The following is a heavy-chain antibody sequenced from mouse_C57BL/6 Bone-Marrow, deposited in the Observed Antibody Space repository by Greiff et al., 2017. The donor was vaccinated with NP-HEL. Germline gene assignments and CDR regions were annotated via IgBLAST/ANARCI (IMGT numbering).Heavy chain of an antibody. CDR2: IDPENGDT. J-gene: IGHJ2*01. V-gene: IGHV14-4*01. CDR1: GFNIKDDY. D-gene: IGHD1-1*01. CDR3: TTVITTVVDSYYFDY. Sequence: VQLQQSGAELVRPGASVKLSCTASGFNIKDDYMHWVKQRPEQGLEWIGWIDPENGDTEYASKFQGKATITADTSSNTAYLQLSSLTSEDTAVYYCTTVITTVVDSYYFDYWGQGTTLTVSS.